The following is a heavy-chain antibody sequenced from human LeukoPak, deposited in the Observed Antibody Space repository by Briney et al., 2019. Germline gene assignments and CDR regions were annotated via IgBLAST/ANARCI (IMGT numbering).Heavy chain of an antibody. CDR3: ARALRLDYDILTGYPFDY. CDR2: IISSGSTI. J-gene: IGHJ4*02. CDR1: GFPFSSYE. V-gene: IGHV3-48*03. D-gene: IGHD3-9*01. Sequence: GSLRLSCAASGFPFSSYEMNWVRQAPGKGLGGVSYIISSGSTIYYADSVKGRFTISRDNAKNSLYLQMNSLRAEDTAVYYCARALRLDYDILTGYPFDYWGQGTLVTVSS.